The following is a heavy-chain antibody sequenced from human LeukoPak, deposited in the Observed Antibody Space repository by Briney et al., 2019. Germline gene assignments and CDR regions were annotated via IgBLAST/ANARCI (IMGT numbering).Heavy chain of an antibody. V-gene: IGHV1-18*01. Sequence: GASVKVSCKASGGTFSSYAISWVRQAPGQGLEWMGWISAYNGNTNYEQDLKGRVTMTTDTSTNTAYMELRSLRSDDTAVYFCATTGEYSTSSGVVDYWGQGTLVTVSS. CDR3: ATTGEYSTSSGVVDY. CDR2: ISAYNGNT. D-gene: IGHD6-6*01. CDR1: GGTFSSYA. J-gene: IGHJ4*02.